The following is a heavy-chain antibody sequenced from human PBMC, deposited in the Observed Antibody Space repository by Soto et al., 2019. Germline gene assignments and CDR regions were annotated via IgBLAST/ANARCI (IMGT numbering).Heavy chain of an antibody. J-gene: IGHJ4*02. V-gene: IGHV3-64D*08. Sequence: GGSLRLSCSASGFTLRNYVMHWVRQAPGKGLEYISAVSGQGDSTFYADSVKGRFTISRDNSRNTLYLQMSRLRAEDTAVYYCVRETSPLTALRWVFELWGQGTLVTVSS. CDR1: GFTLRNYV. CDR2: VSGQGDST. CDR3: VRETSPLTALRWVFEL. D-gene: IGHD3-3*02.